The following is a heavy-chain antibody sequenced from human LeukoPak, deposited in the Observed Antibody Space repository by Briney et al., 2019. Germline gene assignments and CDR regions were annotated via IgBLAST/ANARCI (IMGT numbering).Heavy chain of an antibody. Sequence: SETLSLTCTVSGDSISSGSYYWTWIRQPAGKGLEWIGRIYSSGSINYNPSLKSRVTISIDTFKNQFSLKMSSVTAADTAVYYCATSPGAAVAGIDYWGQGTLVTVSS. V-gene: IGHV4-61*02. CDR3: ATSPGAAVAGIDY. J-gene: IGHJ4*02. CDR1: GDSISSGSYY. D-gene: IGHD6-19*01. CDR2: IYSSGSI.